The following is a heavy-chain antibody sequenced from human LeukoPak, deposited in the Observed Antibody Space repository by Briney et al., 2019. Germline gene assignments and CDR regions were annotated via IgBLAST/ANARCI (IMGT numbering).Heavy chain of an antibody. Sequence: GASVKVSCKPSGYTFSDYYFHWVRQAPGQGLEWMGWINPYSSGTNYAQKFQGRFTMTRDTFSSTAYMELRRLTSDDTAVYYCARVTVYYDSSPLLGFWGQGTLVTVSS. D-gene: IGHD3-22*01. J-gene: IGHJ4*02. V-gene: IGHV1-2*02. CDR2: INPYSSGT. CDR3: ARVTVYYDSSPLLGF. CDR1: GYTFSDYY.